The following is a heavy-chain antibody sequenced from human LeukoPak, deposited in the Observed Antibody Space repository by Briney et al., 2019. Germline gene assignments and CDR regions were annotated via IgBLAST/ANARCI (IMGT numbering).Heavy chain of an antibody. D-gene: IGHD3-3*01. J-gene: IGHJ6*03. CDR1: GFTFSSYS. V-gene: IGHV3-21*01. Sequence: PGGSLGLSCAASGFTFSSYSMNWVRQAPGKGLEWVSSISSSSSYIYYADSVKGRFTISRDNAKNSLYLQMNSLRAEDTAVYYCARSYDFWSGYTILSGYYYYMDVWGKGTTVTVSS. CDR2: ISSSSSYI. CDR3: ARSYDFWSGYTILSGYYYYMDV.